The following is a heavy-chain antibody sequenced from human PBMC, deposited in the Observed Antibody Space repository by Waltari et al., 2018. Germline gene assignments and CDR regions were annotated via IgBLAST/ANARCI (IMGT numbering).Heavy chain of an antibody. CDR2: INPNSGGT. Sequence: QVQLVQSGAEVKKPGSSVKVSCKASGYTFTGYYMHWVRQAPGQGLEWMGWINPNSGGTNYAQKFQGWVTMTRDTSISTAYMELSRLRSDDTAVYYCARASSSGWYGGFDYWGQGTLVTVSS. CDR1: GYTFTGYY. D-gene: IGHD6-19*01. J-gene: IGHJ4*02. CDR3: ARASSSGWYGGFDY. V-gene: IGHV1-2*04.